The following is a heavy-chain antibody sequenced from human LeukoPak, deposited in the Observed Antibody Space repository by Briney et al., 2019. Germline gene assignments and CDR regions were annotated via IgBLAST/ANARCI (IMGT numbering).Heavy chain of an antibody. V-gene: IGHV3-20*04. Sequence: PGGSLRLSCAASGFTFDDYGMSWVRQAPGKGLEWVSGINWDGGSTGYADSVKGRFTISRDNAKNSLYLQMNSLRAEDTALYYCARSNIDIVATYAFDIWGQGTMVTVSS. CDR2: INWDGGST. J-gene: IGHJ3*02. D-gene: IGHD5-12*01. CDR1: GFTFDDYG. CDR3: ARSNIDIVATYAFDI.